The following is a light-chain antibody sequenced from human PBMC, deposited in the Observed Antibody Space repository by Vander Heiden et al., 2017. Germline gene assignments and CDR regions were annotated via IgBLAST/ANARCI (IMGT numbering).Light chain of an antibody. V-gene: IGKV3-15*01. CDR3: PQYNNWPPYT. Sequence: EVLMTQAHATLSVSPRHRAILSCRASQSVSSNLTWYQQKPGQSPRLLIYAASTRSTGIPARFSGSGYGTEFTLTISSRQSEDFAVYYCPQYNNWPPYTFGQGTKLKIK. CDR1: QSVSSN. CDR2: AAS. J-gene: IGKJ2*01.